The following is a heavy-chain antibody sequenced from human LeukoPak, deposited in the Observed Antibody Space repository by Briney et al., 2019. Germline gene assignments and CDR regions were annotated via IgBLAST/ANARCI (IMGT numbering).Heavy chain of an antibody. J-gene: IGHJ3*02. CDR2: ISYDGSNK. D-gene: IGHD6-6*01. V-gene: IGHV3-30-3*01. Sequence: PGRSLRLSCAASGFTFSSYAMHWVRQAPGKGLEWVAVISYDGSNKYYADSVKGRFTISRDNSKNTLYLQMNSLRAEDTAVYYCARAGSSSGGGGQGAFDIWGQGTMVTVSS. CDR3: ARAGSSSGGGGQGAFDI. CDR1: GFTFSSYA.